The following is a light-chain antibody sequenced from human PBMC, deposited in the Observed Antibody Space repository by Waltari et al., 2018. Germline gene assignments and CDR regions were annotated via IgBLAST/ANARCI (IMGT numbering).Light chain of an antibody. CDR1: QDISDDY. V-gene: IGKV1-27*01. Sequence: DFQMTQSPSSLSASVGDTVTITCRASQDISDDYLAWYQQKPGKSPELLIYLASTLQFGVPSRFRGSGSGKDFTLTITSLQPEDVATDYCQRYNSAPWTFGQGTKV. CDR2: LAS. CDR3: QRYNSAPWT. J-gene: IGKJ1*01.